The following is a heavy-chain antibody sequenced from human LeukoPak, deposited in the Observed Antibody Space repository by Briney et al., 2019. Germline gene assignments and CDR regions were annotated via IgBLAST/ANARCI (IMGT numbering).Heavy chain of an antibody. CDR1: GFTFSNYW. Sequence: GGSLRLSCAASGFTFSNYWMHWVRQVPGKGLVWVSRINSDDSRTTYADSVKGRFTISRDNAKNTLYLQMNSLRAEDTAVYYCARSLGVYAVAGTEGFDIWGQGTMVTVSS. V-gene: IGHV3-74*01. CDR3: ARSLGVYAVAGTEGFDI. D-gene: IGHD6-19*01. CDR2: INSDDSRT. J-gene: IGHJ3*02.